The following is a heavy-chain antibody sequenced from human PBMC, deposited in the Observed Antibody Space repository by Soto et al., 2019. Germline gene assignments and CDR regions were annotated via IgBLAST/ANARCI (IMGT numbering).Heavy chain of an antibody. CDR1: GGTITSYY. V-gene: IGHV4-59*01. J-gene: IGHJ6*02. CDR2: IYYNGNT. Sequence: PSETLSLTCTVSGGTITSYYWSWIRQPPGKGLEWIGSIYYNGNTNYNPSLKSRVTISVDPPKNQFSLNLSSVTSADTAVYYCARDVGEHHEPEAYYYYGLDVWGHGTTVTVSS. CDR3: ARDVGEHHEPEAYYYYGLDV. D-gene: IGHD1-26*01.